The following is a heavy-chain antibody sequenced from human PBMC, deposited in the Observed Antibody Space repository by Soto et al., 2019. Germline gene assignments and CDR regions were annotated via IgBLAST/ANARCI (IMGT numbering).Heavy chain of an antibody. Sequence: TETLSLTCTVSGGSITNYYWSWIRQPAGKGLEWIGRIYTKERTNYNLSFRNRVTMSVDTSKNQFSLKLDAVTAADTAVYYCARYDCKDGRNEWFDPWGRGTPVTVS. J-gene: IGHJ5*02. V-gene: IGHV4-4*07. D-gene: IGHD2-21*01. CDR2: IYTKERT. CDR1: GGSITNYY. CDR3: ARYDCKDGRNEWFDP.